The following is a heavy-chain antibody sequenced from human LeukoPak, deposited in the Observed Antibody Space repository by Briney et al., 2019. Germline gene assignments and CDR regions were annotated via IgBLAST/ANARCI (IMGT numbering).Heavy chain of an antibody. V-gene: IGHV3-30*18. CDR1: GFTFSSYG. CDR3: ANFGGGCSSTSCYGYYYYYMDV. Sequence: GRSLRLSCAASGFTFSSYGMHWVRQAPGKGLEWVAVISYDGSNKYYADSVKGRFTISRDNSENTLYLQMNSLRAEDTAVYYCANFGGGCSSTSCYGYYYYYMDVWGKGTTVTVSS. D-gene: IGHD2-2*01. J-gene: IGHJ6*03. CDR2: ISYDGSNK.